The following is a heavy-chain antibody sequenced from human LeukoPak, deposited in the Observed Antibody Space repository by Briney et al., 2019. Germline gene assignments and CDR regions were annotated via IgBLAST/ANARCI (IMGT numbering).Heavy chain of an antibody. D-gene: IGHD3-10*01. Sequence: SETLSLTCAVYGGSFSGYYWSWIRQPPGKGLEWIGEINHSGSTNYNPSLKSRVTISVDTSKNQFSPKLSSVTAADTAVYYCARGDKYYYGSGSYPRYYYYYMDVWGKGTTVTVSS. J-gene: IGHJ6*03. CDR1: GGSFSGYY. CDR3: ARGDKYYYGSGSYPRYYYYYMDV. V-gene: IGHV4-34*01. CDR2: INHSGST.